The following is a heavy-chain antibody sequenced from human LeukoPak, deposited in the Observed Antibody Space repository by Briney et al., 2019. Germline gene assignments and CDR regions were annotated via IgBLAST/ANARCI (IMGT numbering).Heavy chain of an antibody. CDR1: GFTFSSSA. V-gene: IGHV3-23*01. D-gene: IGHD3-10*01. CDR3: ANRYCSGGYYDY. Sequence: SGGSLRLSCADPGFTFSSSAMSWVRQAPGKGLEWVSGISGSGVSTYYADSVKGRFTISRDNSKNTLYLQMNSLRAEDTAVYYCANRYCSGGYYDYWGQGTLVTVSS. CDR2: ISGSGVST. J-gene: IGHJ4*02.